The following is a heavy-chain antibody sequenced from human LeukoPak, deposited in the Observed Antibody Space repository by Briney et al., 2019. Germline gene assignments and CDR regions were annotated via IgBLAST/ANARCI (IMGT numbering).Heavy chain of an antibody. V-gene: IGHV4-59*01. CDR2: IYYSGST. Sequence: SETLSLTCTVSGGSISSYYWSWIRQPPGKGLEWIGYIYYSGSTNYNPSLKSRVTISVDTSKNQFSLKLSSVTAADTAVYYCARDDQGLLPKGYCSSTSCYTGSYMDVWGKGTTVTVSS. CDR1: GGSISSYY. D-gene: IGHD2-2*02. CDR3: ARDDQGLLPKGYCSSTSCYTGSYMDV. J-gene: IGHJ6*03.